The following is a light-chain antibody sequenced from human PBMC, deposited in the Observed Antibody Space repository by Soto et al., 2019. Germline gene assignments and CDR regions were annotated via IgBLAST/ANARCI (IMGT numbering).Light chain of an antibody. CDR3: CSYAGSYSYV. CDR1: SSDVGNYDF. CDR2: DVH. Sequence: QSALTQPRLVSGSPGQSVAISCTGTSSDVGNYDFVSWYQQHPGKAPKLMIYDVHKRPSGVPDRFSASKSGNTASLTISGLQAEDEADYYCCSYAGSYSYVFGTGTKLTVL. V-gene: IGLV2-11*01. J-gene: IGLJ1*01.